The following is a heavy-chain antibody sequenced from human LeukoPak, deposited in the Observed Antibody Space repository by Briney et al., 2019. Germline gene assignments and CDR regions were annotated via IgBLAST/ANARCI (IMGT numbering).Heavy chain of an antibody. V-gene: IGHV3-30*02. J-gene: IGHJ3*02. CDR1: GFTFSSYG. Sequence: PGGSLRLSCAASGFTFSSYGMHWVCQAPGKGLEWVAFIRYDGSNKYYADSVKGRFTISRDNSKNTLYLQMNSLRAEDTAVYFYAKPTGGNQYDAFDIWGQGTMVTVSS. CDR3: AKPTGGNQYDAFDI. D-gene: IGHD4-23*01. CDR2: IRYDGSNK.